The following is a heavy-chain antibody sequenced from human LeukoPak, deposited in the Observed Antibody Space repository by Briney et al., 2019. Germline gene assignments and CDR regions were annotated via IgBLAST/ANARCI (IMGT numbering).Heavy chain of an antibody. CDR1: GFTFSSYS. D-gene: IGHD5-18*01. V-gene: IGHV3-21*01. CDR2: ISSSSSYI. J-gene: IGHJ3*02. CDR3: ARDAAMVTFDAFDI. Sequence: GGSLRLSCAASGFTFSSYSMNWVRQAPGKGLEWVSSISSSSSYIYYADSVKGRFTISRDNAKNSLYLQMNSLRAEDMAVYYCARDAAMVTFDAFDIWGQGTMVTVSS.